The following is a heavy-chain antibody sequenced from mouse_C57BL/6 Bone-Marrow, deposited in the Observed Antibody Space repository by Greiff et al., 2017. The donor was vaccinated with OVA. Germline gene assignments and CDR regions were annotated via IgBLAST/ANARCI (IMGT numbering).Heavy chain of an antibody. J-gene: IGHJ1*03. Sequence: VQLQQSGPELVKPGASVKISCKASGYTFTDYYMNWVKQSHGKSLEWIGDINPNNGGTSYNQKFKGKATLTVDKSSSTAYMELRSLTSEDSAVYYCARGYSNLWYFDVWGTGTTVTVSS. CDR3: ARGYSNLWYFDV. CDR1: GYTFTDYY. CDR2: INPNNGGT. D-gene: IGHD2-5*01. V-gene: IGHV1-26*01.